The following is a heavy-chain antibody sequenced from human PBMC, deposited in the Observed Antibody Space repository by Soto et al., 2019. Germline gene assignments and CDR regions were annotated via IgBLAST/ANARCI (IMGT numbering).Heavy chain of an antibody. CDR2: ITDSGGST. CDR3: AKLYGNPGHCDY. J-gene: IGHJ4*02. CDR1: GFTLTNVA. Sequence: PVGSLRLSCAASGFTLTNVAMTWGGQAPGKGLEWVSPITDSGGSTDYADSVKGRFTISRANNKSSLYLQVDNLRADDRAVYWCAKLYGNPGHCDYWAQG. V-gene: IGHV3-23*01. D-gene: IGHD4-17*01.